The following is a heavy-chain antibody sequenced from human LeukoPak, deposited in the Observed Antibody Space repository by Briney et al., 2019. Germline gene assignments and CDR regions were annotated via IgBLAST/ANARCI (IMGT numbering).Heavy chain of an antibody. CDR2: IHPSGIT. Sequence: PSETLSLTCTVSGASINKDYWAWIRQPAGKGLEWIGCIHPSGITHQNPSLRGRVTMSIDASKNQFSLNLSSVTAADTAVYYCVRDEYRDVWGKGTTVTVSS. V-gene: IGHV4-4*07. CDR3: VRDEYRDV. CDR1: GASINKDY. J-gene: IGHJ6*04. D-gene: IGHD2/OR15-2a*01.